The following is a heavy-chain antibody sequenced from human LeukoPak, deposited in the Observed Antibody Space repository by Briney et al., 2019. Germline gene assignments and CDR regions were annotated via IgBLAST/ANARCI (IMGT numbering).Heavy chain of an antibody. D-gene: IGHD1-26*01. CDR2: IYYSGST. CDR1: GGSISSSSYY. Sequence: SETLSLTCTVSGGSISSSSYYWGWIRQPPGKGLEWIGSIYYSGSTYYNPSLESRVTISVDTSKNQFSLKLSSVTAADTAVYYCARPISGSYYFLFDYWGQGTLVTVSS. CDR3: ARPISGSYYFLFDY. J-gene: IGHJ4*02. V-gene: IGHV4-39*01.